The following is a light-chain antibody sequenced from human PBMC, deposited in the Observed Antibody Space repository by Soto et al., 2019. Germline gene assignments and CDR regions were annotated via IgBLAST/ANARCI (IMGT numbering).Light chain of an antibody. CDR3: SSYAGTNNLI. V-gene: IGLV2-8*01. CDR1: SSDVGGYNY. J-gene: IGLJ2*01. CDR2: EVS. Sequence: QSALTQPPSASGSPGQSVTISCTGTSSDVGGYNYVSWYQQHPGKAPKIMIYEVSKRPSGVPDRFSGSKSGNTASLTVSGFQAEDEAEYYCSSYAGTNNLIFGGGTKVTVL.